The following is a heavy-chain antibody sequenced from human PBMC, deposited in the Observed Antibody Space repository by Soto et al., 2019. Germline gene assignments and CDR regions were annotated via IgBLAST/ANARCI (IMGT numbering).Heavy chain of an antibody. J-gene: IGHJ5*02. CDR3: ARAHRELTDSGSPPQGWFDP. D-gene: IGHD1-26*01. CDR2: ISSSGSTI. Sequence: PGGSLRLSCAASGFTFSDYYMSWIRQAPGKGLEWVSYISSSGSTIYYADSVKGRFTISRDNAKNSLYLQMNSQRADDTAVYYCARAHRELTDSGSPPQGWFDPWGQGTLVTVSS. CDR1: GFTFSDYY. V-gene: IGHV3-11*01.